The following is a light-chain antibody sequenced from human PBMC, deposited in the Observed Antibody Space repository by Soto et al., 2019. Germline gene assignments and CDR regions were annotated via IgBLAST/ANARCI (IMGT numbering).Light chain of an antibody. J-gene: IGKJ2*01. CDR2: DAS. CDR3: QQYDNLPPYT. Sequence: DIQVTQSPSSLAVSVGDRVTITCQASRDISVYLNWYQQKPGKSPKLLVFDASNLQTGVPSRFSGSGSGTHFTFTINNLQPEDVATYYCQQYDNLPPYTFGQGTKLEIK. V-gene: IGKV1-33*01. CDR1: RDISVY.